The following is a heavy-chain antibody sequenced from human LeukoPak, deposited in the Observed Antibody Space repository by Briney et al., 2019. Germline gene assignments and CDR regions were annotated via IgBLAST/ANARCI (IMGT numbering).Heavy chain of an antibody. CDR3: ARGLLVGNTGYYFDY. V-gene: IGHV4-59*01. CDR2: IYYSGSSGST. CDR1: GGSISNYY. J-gene: IGHJ4*02. Sequence: PSETLSLTCTVSGGSISNYYWIWIRQPPAKGLEWIGHIYYSGSSGSTNYNPSLKSRVTISVDTSRNQFSLNLSSVTAADTAVYYCARGLLVGNTGYYFDYWGQGTLVTVSS. D-gene: IGHD1-26*01.